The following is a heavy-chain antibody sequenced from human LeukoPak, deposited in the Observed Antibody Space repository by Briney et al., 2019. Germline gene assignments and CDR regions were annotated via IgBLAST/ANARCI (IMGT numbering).Heavy chain of an antibody. D-gene: IGHD3-10*01. CDR3: AREGQVMVRGVVDY. CDR2: ISSSGSTI. CDR1: GFTFSSYE. J-gene: IGHJ4*02. Sequence: GSLRLSCAASGFTFSSYEMNWVRQAPGKGLEWVSYISSSGSTIYYADSVKGRFTISRDNAKNSLYLQMNSLRAEDTAVYYCAREGQVMVRGVVDYWGQGTLVTVSS. V-gene: IGHV3-48*03.